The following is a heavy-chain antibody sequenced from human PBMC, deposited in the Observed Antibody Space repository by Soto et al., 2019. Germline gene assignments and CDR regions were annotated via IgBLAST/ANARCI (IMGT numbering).Heavy chain of an antibody. D-gene: IGHD2-21*02. CDR1: SVSISRSSYL. CDR3: ARHPSDFWFDP. V-gene: IGHV4-39*01. CDR2: IYYSGST. J-gene: IGHJ5*02. Sequence: SETLSLTCRVSSVSISRSSYLWRWIRQPPGKGLEWIGSIYYSGSTYYNPSLKSRVTVSVDTSKNQFSLKLGSVTAADTAVYYCARHPSDFWFDPWGQGTLVTVSS.